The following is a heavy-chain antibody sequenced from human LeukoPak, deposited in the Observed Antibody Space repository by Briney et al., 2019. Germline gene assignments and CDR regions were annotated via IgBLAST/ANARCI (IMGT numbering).Heavy chain of an antibody. CDR2: IYPGDSDT. J-gene: IGHJ4*02. CDR1: GYSFTTYW. V-gene: IGHV5-51*01. D-gene: IGHD3-16*01. CDR3: VRQETFLDY. Sequence: GESLKTSCKASGYSFTTYWIGWVRQMPGKGLEWMGIIYPGDSDTRYSPSFQGQVTISADKSITTAYLQWSSLKASDTAMNYCVRQETFLDYWGQGTLVTVSS.